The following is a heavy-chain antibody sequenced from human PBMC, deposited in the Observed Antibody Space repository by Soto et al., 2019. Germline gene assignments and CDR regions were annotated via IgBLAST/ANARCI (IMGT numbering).Heavy chain of an antibody. J-gene: IGHJ5*02. CDR3: ARGAHCTNGVCYNGWFDP. CDR1: GYTFTSYY. V-gene: IGHV1-46*01. Sequence: QVQLVQSGAEVKKPGASVKVSCKASGYTFTSYYMHWVRQAPGQGLEWMGIINPSGGSTSYAQKFQGRVTMTRDTSTITVYMELSSLRAEDTAVYYCARGAHCTNGVCYNGWFDPWGQGTLVTVSS. CDR2: INPSGGST. D-gene: IGHD2-8*01.